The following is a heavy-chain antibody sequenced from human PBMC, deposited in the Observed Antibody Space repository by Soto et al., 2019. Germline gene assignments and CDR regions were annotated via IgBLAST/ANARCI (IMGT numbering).Heavy chain of an antibody. CDR2: ISSGSSYI. CDR3: TRVRVKIRGGYYHYYGMDV. J-gene: IGHJ6*02. V-gene: IGHV3-21*02. Sequence: DVQLEESGGGLVKPGGSLRLSCVASEFTFSVYSMNWVRQAPGKGLEWVSSISSGSSYIYYADSVKGRFTISRDNDKSSLFLHMNSLRVDDTAGYYCTRVRVKIRGGYYHYYGMDVWGQGTTVTVSS. CDR1: EFTFSVYS. D-gene: IGHD3-10*01.